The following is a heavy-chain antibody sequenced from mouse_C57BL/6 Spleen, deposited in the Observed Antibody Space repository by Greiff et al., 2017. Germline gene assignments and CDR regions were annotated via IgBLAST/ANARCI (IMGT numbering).Heavy chain of an antibody. V-gene: IGHV1-74*01. D-gene: IGHD2-2*01. J-gene: IGHJ4*01. CDR3: AIDHMGGYPTMDY. Sequence: QVQLQQPGAELVKPGASVKVSCKASGYTFTSYWMHWVKQRPGQGLEWIGRIHPSDSDTNYNQKFKGKATLTVAKSSSTAYMQLSSLTSEDSAVYYCAIDHMGGYPTMDYWGQGTSVTVSS. CDR2: IHPSDSDT. CDR1: GYTFTSYW.